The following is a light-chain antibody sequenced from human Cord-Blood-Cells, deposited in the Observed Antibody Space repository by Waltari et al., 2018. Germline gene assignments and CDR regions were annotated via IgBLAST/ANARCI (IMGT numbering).Light chain of an antibody. CDR2: EGS. Sequence: QPALTQPASLSWSPGQPTPLSCTGTSTAVGSYNIVSWYQQHPGKAPKLMIYEGSKRPSGVSNRSSGSKSGNTASLTISGLQAEDEADYYCCSYAGSSTFVFGTGTKVTVL. V-gene: IGLV2-23*03. CDR1: STAVGSYNI. CDR3: CSYAGSSTFV. J-gene: IGLJ1*01.